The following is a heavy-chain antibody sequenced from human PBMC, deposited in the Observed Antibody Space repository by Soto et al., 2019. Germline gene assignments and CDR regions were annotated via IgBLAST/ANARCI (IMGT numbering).Heavy chain of an antibody. CDR2: FRAGGDDGTT. V-gene: IGHV3-23*01. J-gene: IGHJ4*02. CDR1: GFTFSSYS. Sequence: GGSLRLGCVASGFTFSSYSMSWVRQAPGKGLEWVSGFRAGGDDGTTYYADSVKGRFTISRDNSKNTLFLQMNSLRAEDTAIYYCAKKVNSGSGSQYFDYFGQGTLVTVSS. D-gene: IGHD3-10*01. CDR3: AKKVNSGSGSQYFDY.